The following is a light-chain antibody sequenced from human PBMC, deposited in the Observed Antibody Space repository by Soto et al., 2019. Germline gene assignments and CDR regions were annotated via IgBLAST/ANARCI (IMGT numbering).Light chain of an antibody. CDR2: DAS. V-gene: IGKV3-11*01. J-gene: IGKJ4*01. Sequence: EIVLKQSPSTLSLSPGERDTLSCRASQSVSSYLAWYQQKPGQAPRLLIYDASNRATGIPARFSGSGSGTDFTLTISSLEPEDFAVYYCQQRSNWLTFGGGTKVDIK. CDR1: QSVSSY. CDR3: QQRSNWLT.